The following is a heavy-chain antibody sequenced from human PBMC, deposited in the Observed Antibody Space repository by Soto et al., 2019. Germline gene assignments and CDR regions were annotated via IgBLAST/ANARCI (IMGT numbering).Heavy chain of an antibody. D-gene: IGHD5-18*01. V-gene: IGHV3-74*01. CDR3: AREPYKAMVYDYGMDV. CDR2: INSDGSST. J-gene: IGHJ6*02. Sequence: GGSLRLSCAAPGFTFSSYWMHGVRQAPGKGLVWVSRINSDGSSTSYADSVKGRFTISRDNAKNTLYLQMNSLRAEDTAVYYCAREPYKAMVYDYGMDVWGQGTTVTVYS. CDR1: GFTFSSYW.